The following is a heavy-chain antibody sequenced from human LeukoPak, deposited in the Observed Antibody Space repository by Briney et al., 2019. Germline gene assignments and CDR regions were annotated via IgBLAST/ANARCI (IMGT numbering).Heavy chain of an antibody. V-gene: IGHV4-39*01. CDR3: ARRRYYDGSGYLE. CDR2: IYYSRRT. Sequence: SETLSLTCSVSGDSVSRSDSYWDWIRRPPGNGLQWIGTIYYSRRTYYSPSLKSRVTMSVDTYNSQFSLNLRPVTAADTAVYYCARRRYYDGSGYLEWGQGTLLSVSS. CDR1: GDSVSRSDSY. J-gene: IGHJ1*01. D-gene: IGHD3-22*01.